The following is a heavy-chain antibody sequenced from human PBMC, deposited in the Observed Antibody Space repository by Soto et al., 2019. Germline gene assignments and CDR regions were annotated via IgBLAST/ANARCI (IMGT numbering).Heavy chain of an antibody. D-gene: IGHD2-21*02. V-gene: IGHV3-23*01. Sequence: PGGSLSLSCAASGFTFSSYAMSWVRQAPGKGLEWVSAISGSGGSTYYADSVKGRFTISRDNSKNTLYLQMNSLRAEDTAVYYCASSSYCGGDCPLYYYYGMDVWGQGTTVTVSS. CDR1: GFTFSSYA. CDR3: ASSSYCGGDCPLYYYYGMDV. J-gene: IGHJ6*02. CDR2: ISGSGGST.